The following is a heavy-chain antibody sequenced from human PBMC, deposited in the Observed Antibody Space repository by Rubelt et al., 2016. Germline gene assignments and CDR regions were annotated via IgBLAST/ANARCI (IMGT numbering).Heavy chain of an antibody. Sequence: QVQLQQWGAGLLKPSETLSLTCAVYGGSFSGYYWSWIRQPPGKGLEWIGEINHSGSTNYNPSLKSRVTTSVDTSKNQFSLNRSSVTAADTAVYFCARVNYYESIGYYSLDFWGQGTLVTVSS. D-gene: IGHD3-22*01. CDR1: GGSFSGYY. CDR2: INHSGST. J-gene: IGHJ4*02. V-gene: IGHV4-34*01. CDR3: ARVNYYESIGYYSLDF.